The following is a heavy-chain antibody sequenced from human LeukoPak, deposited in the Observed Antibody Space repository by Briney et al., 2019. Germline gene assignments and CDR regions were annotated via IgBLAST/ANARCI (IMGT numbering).Heavy chain of an antibody. D-gene: IGHD3-22*01. CDR3: AKDFFNRKYYDSSGYYFDY. J-gene: IGHJ4*02. Sequence: GGSLRLSCAASGFTFDDYAMHWVRQAPGKGLEWVSGISWNSGSIGYADSVKGRFTISRDNAKNSLYLQMNSLRAEDTALYYSAKDFFNRKYYDSSGYYFDYWGQGTLVTVSS. CDR1: GFTFDDYA. V-gene: IGHV3-9*01. CDR2: ISWNSGSI.